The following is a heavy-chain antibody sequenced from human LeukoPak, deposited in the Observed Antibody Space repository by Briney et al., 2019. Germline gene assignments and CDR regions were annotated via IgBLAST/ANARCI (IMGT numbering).Heavy chain of an antibody. Sequence: SETLSLTCTVSCASISSYYWSWIRQPPGKGLEWIGYIYYSGSTRYNPSLKSRVTISVDTSKNQFSLKLSSVTATDTTVYYCARVCMLRFPSNWFDPWGQGTLVTVSS. CDR2: IYYSGST. D-gene: IGHD3-3*01. CDR3: ARVCMLRFPSNWFDP. J-gene: IGHJ5*02. CDR1: CASISSYY. V-gene: IGHV4-59*01.